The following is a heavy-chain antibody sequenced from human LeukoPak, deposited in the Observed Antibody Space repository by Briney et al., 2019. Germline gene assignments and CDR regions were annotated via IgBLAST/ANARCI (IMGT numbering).Heavy chain of an antibody. Sequence: SVKVSCKASGGTFSSYAISWVRQAPGQGLEWMGRIIPIFGTANYAQKFQGRVTIATDESTSTAYMELSSLRSEDTAVYYCAREGDYYDSSGLLDYWGQGTLVTVSS. CDR3: AREGDYYDSSGLLDY. CDR1: GGTFSSYA. J-gene: IGHJ4*02. CDR2: IIPIFGTA. D-gene: IGHD3-22*01. V-gene: IGHV1-69*05.